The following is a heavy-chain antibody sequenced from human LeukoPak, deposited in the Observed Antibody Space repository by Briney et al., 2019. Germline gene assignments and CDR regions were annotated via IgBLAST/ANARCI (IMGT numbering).Heavy chain of an antibody. CDR2: IYYSGST. V-gene: IGHV4-30-4*01. CDR3: ARAYGDYVKDY. D-gene: IGHD4-17*01. J-gene: IGHJ4*02. CDR1: DGSISSYY. Sequence: PSETLSLTCTVSDGSISSYYWSWIRQPPGKGLEWIGYIYYSGSTYYNPSLKSRVTISVDTSKNQFSLKLSSVTAADTAVYYCARAYGDYVKDYWGQGTLVTVSS.